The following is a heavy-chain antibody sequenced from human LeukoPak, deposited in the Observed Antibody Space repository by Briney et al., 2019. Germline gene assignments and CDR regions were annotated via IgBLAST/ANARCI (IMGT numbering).Heavy chain of an antibody. D-gene: IGHD2-15*01. V-gene: IGHV3-48*02. CDR1: AFTFSGYS. CDR2: IEYSGTTT. Sequence: PGGSLRLSCAASAFTFSGYSMNCVRQAPGKGLEWVSYIEYSGTTTYYADSVKGRFTVARDDAKNSLYLQMNSLRDEDTAVYYCARILGFTLDYWGQGTLVTVSS. J-gene: IGHJ4*02. CDR3: ARILGFTLDY.